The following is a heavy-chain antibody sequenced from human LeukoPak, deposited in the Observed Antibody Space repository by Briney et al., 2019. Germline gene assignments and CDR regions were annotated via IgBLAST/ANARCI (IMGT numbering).Heavy chain of an antibody. D-gene: IGHD6-6*01. CDR3: AKDMRHSTSPVGMDV. CDR1: GFTFDDYA. J-gene: IGHJ6*03. CDR2: ISWNSVTI. V-gene: IGHV3-9*01. Sequence: GRSLRLSCAASGFTFDDYAMHWVRQAPGKGLEWVSGISWNSVTIGYADSVKGRFTISRDNAKNSLYLQMNSLRAEDTALYYCAKDMRHSTSPVGMDVWGKGTTVTVSS.